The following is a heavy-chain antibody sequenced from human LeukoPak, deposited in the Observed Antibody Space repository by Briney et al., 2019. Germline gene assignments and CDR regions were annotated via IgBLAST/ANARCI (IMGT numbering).Heavy chain of an antibody. D-gene: IGHD6-6*01. CDR3: AKDASPIAASTTGAFDF. J-gene: IGHJ3*01. V-gene: IGHV3-21*01. Sequence: GGSLRLSCAASGFTFSSYSMNWVRQAPGKGLEWVSSISSSSSYIYYADSVKGRFTISRDNAKNTLHVQMNSLRPEDTAVFYCAKDASPIAASTTGAFDFWGQGAMVTVSS. CDR1: GFTFSSYS. CDR2: ISSSSSYI.